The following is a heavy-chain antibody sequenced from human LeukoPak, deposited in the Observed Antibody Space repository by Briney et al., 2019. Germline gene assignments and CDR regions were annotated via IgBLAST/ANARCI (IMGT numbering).Heavy chain of an antibody. V-gene: IGHV3-23*01. CDR3: ARDVNGGY. J-gene: IGHJ4*02. CDR2: LSGSGNSR. Sequence: GGSLRLSSAAYGFTYSSYAMTWVRQSPGKGLEWVTTLSGSGNSRYYADSVQGRFTISRDNFKNTLYLQMNSLRVEDTAVYHCARDVNGGYWGQGTLVTVSS. D-gene: IGHD2-8*01. CDR1: GFTYSSYA.